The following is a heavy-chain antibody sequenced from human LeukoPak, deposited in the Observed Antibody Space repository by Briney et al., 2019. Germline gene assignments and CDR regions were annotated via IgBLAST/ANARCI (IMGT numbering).Heavy chain of an antibody. Sequence: SVKVSCKASGYTFTNYGITWVRQAPGQGLEWMGWISAYSGNTNYVQKFQGRVTMATDASTSTAYMELRSLRSDDTAIYYCARDIATVVHQDWGQGTLVTVSS. CDR3: ARDIATVVHQD. J-gene: IGHJ4*02. CDR1: GYTFTNYG. V-gene: IGHV1-18*01. D-gene: IGHD2-2*01. CDR2: ISAYSGNT.